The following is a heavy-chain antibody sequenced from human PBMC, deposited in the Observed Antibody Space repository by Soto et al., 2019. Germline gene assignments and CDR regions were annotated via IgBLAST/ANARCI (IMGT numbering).Heavy chain of an antibody. CDR1: GGSFNGYY. J-gene: IGHJ6*02. V-gene: IGHV4-34*01. Sequence: PSETLSLTCAVYGGSFNGYYWSWIRQPPGKGLEWIGEINHSGSTNYNPSLKSRVTISVDTSKNQFSLKLSSVTAADTAVYYCARGGYYYYGMDVWGQGTTVTVSS. CDR3: ARGGYYYYGMDV. CDR2: INHSGST.